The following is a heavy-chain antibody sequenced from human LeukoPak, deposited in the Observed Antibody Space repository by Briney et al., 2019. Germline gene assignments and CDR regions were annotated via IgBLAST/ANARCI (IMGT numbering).Heavy chain of an antibody. J-gene: IGHJ4*02. V-gene: IGHV1-18*01. CDR2: ISAYLGNT. D-gene: IGHD4-17*01. CDR1: GYIFTTYG. Sequence: ASVKVSCKTSGYIFTTYGISWVRQAPGQGLEWMGWISAYLGNTNYAQKLQGRVTMTTDTSTNTAYMELRSLTSDDTAVYYCAKDPSMTAVTTFLDHWGQGTLVTVSS. CDR3: AKDPSMTAVTTFLDH.